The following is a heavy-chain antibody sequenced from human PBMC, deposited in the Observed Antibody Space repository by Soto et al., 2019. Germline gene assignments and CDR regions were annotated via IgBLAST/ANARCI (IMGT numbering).Heavy chain of an antibody. CDR1: GFSFDDYG. Sequence: SLRLSCEASGFSFDDYGMHWVRQAPGKGLEWVSGISWNSGSIAYADSVKGRFTISRDNVRNSLYLQMNSLRAEDTALYYCAKDCRLRVYYYYYYMDVWGKGTTVPVSS. J-gene: IGHJ6*03. CDR2: ISWNSGSI. V-gene: IGHV3-9*01. CDR3: AKDCRLRVYYYYYYMDV.